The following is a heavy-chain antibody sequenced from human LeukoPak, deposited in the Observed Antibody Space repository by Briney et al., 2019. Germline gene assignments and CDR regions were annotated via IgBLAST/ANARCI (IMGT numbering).Heavy chain of an antibody. CDR1: GGTFSSYA. V-gene: IGHV1-69*04. D-gene: IGHD2-21*02. J-gene: IGHJ4*02. CDR3: ARGLRAYCGGDCYSIDY. Sequence: ASVKVSCKASGGTFSSYAISWVRHAPGQGLEWMGRIIPIFGIANYAQKFQGRVTITADKSTSTAYMELSSLRSEDTAVYYCARGLRAYCGGDCYSIDYWGQGTLVTVSS. CDR2: IIPIFGIA.